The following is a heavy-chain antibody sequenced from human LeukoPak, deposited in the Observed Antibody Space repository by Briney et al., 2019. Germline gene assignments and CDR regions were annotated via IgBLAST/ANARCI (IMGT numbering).Heavy chain of an antibody. CDR3: TKEDYGYFHY. D-gene: IGHD4-17*01. J-gene: IGHJ4*02. V-gene: IGHV3-7*04. CDR2: IKQDGSET. Sequence: GGSLRLSCAASGFTVSSYCMSWVRQAPGKGLEWVANIKQDGSETYYVKAVTGRFTNSRDNTKNSHYMQMNSLRAEDTDVYYCTKEDYGYFHYWGQGTLVTVSS. CDR1: GFTVSSYC.